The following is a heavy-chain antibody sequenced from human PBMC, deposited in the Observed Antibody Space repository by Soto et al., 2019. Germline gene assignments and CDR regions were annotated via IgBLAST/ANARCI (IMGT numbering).Heavy chain of an antibody. CDR1: GGPISSYY. V-gene: IGHV4-59*01. Sequence: SETLSLTCTVSGGPISSYYWSWIRRPPGKGLEWIGYIYYSGSTNYNPSLKSRVTISVDTSKNQFSLKLSSVTAADTAVYYCARQQWLVLNAFDIWGQGTMVT. D-gene: IGHD6-19*01. J-gene: IGHJ3*02. CDR2: IYYSGST. CDR3: ARQQWLVLNAFDI.